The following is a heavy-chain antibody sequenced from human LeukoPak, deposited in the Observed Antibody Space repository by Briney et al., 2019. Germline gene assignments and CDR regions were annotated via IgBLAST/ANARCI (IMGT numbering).Heavy chain of an antibody. D-gene: IGHD6-13*01. CDR2: INHSGST. CDR3: ARHLEHLAAAGTDYFDY. Sequence: PSETLSLTCAVYGGSFSGYYWSWIRQPPGKGLEWIGEINHSGSTNYNPSLKSRVTISVDTSKNQFSLKLSSVTAADTAVYYCARHLEHLAAAGTDYFDYWGQGTLVTVSS. V-gene: IGHV4-34*01. J-gene: IGHJ4*02. CDR1: GGSFSGYY.